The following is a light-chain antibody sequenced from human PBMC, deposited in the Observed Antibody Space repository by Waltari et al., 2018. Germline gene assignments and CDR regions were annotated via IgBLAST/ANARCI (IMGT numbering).Light chain of an antibody. J-gene: IGLJ2*01. V-gene: IGLV6-57*03. CDR3: QSYDNTNRWVI. Sequence: NFILTQSHSVSESPGKTVTISCTRSSGSIASNYVHWYQHRPGSAPITVIYGDVRSPSGVPDRFSGSVDSSSNSASLTISGLKTEDEADYYCQSYDNTNRWVIFGGGTKLTVL. CDR1: SGSIASNY. CDR2: GDV.